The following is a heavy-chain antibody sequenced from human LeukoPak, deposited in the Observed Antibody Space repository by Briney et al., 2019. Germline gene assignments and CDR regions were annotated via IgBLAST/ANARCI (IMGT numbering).Heavy chain of an antibody. CDR1: GYTFTSYG. D-gene: IGHD4-23*01. J-gene: IGHJ4*02. CDR2: ISAYNGNT. V-gene: IGHV1-18*01. Sequence: GASVKVSCKASGYTFTSYGISWVRQAPGQGLEWMGWISAYNGNTNYAQKLQGRVTMTTDTSTSTAYMELRSLRSDDTAVYYCARDEFGRSIYGGNSDYWGQGTLVTVSS. CDR3: ARDEFGRSIYGGNSDY.